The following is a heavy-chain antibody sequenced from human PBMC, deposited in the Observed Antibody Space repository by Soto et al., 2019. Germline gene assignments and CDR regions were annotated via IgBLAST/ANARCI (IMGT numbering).Heavy chain of an antibody. D-gene: IGHD2-21*02. CDR1: GDSISTNSYS. CDR3: ARVEGDIGWFDY. Sequence: SETLSLTCTVSGDSISTNSYSWGWIRQPPGQGLEWIGLFHYSGSTHYNPSLKSRLTVSVDTSKNQFSLKLSSVTAADTAVYYCARVEGDIGWFDYWGQGTLVTVSS. CDR2: FHYSGST. J-gene: IGHJ4*02. V-gene: IGHV4-39*01.